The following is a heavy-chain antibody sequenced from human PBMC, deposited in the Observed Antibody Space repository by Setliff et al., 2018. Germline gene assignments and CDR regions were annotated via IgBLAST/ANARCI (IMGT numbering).Heavy chain of an antibody. Sequence: PSETLSLTCSVSGDSISAASIMAWIRQPPGKGLEFIGYVYYSGAAKYDPSLKSRVTMSVDTSKTQFSLKLNSVTAADTAVYYCAKGGTYRYFDFWGQGALVTVSS. CDR2: VYYSGAA. V-gene: IGHV4-59*03. CDR3: AKGGTYRYFDF. CDR1: GDSISAAS. J-gene: IGHJ4*02. D-gene: IGHD1-26*01.